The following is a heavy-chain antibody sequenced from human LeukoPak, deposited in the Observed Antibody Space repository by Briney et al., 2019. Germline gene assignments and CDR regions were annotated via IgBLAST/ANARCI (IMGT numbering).Heavy chain of an antibody. CDR2: IHTSGST. V-gene: IGHV4-4*07. D-gene: IGHD2-21*01. J-gene: IGHJ6*03. CDR3: ARVSCGGDCYPSYYYYYMDV. CDR1: GGSISSYY. Sequence: SETLSLTCTVSGGSISSYYWSWIRQPAGKGLQWIGRIHTSGSTDYNPSLGSRVTMSVDTSKNQFSLKLSSVTAADTAVYYCARVSCGGDCYPSYYYYYMDVWGKGTTVTVSS.